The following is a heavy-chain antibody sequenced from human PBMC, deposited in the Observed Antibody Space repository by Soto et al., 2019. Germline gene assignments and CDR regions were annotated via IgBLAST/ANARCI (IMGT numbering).Heavy chain of an antibody. D-gene: IGHD5-18*01. J-gene: IGHJ4*02. CDR2: IDPSDSRT. CDR1: GYTFTNNW. CDR3: ARRRGYSYDFDC. V-gene: IGHV5-10-1*01. Sequence: GESLKISCNASGYTFTNNWISWVRQKPGQGLEWMGRIDPSDSRTKYNPSFEGHVTISIDKSINTAFLQWSSLRASDTAVYFCARRRGYSYDFDCRDRGTMIVFSS.